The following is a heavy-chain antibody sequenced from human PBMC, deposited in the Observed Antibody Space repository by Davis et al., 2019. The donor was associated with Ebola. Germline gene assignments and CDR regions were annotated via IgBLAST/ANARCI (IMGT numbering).Heavy chain of an antibody. D-gene: IGHD3-3*01. V-gene: IGHV3-23*01. CDR1: GFVFSSYV. CDR3: AREGRVFGCDY. J-gene: IGHJ4*02. Sequence: GGSLRLSCAASGFVFSSYVMSWVRRAPGKGLEWVSTLGLSADTYYADSVKGRFTISRDNSKNTLYLQMNDLRAEDTAVYYCAREGRVFGCDYWGQGALVTVSS. CDR2: LGLSADT.